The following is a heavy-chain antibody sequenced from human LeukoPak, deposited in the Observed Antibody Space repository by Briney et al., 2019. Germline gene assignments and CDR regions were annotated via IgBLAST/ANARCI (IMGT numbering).Heavy chain of an antibody. CDR3: ASEFNCSSTSCYFRRPFDY. J-gene: IGHJ4*02. CDR2: IIPIFGTA. CDR1: GGTFSSYA. Sequence: ASVKVSCKASGGTFSSYAISWVRQAPGQGLEWMGGIIPIFGTANYAQKFQGRVTITTDESTSTAYMELSSLRSEDTAVYYCASEFNCSSTSCYFRRPFDYWGQGTLVTVSS. V-gene: IGHV1-69*05. D-gene: IGHD2-2*01.